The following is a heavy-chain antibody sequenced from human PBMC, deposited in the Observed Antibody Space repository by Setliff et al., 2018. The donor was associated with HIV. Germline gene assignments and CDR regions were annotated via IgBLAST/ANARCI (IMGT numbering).Heavy chain of an antibody. CDR2: IFYTGTT. CDR1: GVSISYYH. V-gene: IGHV4-59*01. J-gene: IGHJ3*02. D-gene: IGHD4-17*01. Sequence: PSETLSLTCTVSGVSISYYHWSWIRQPPGKGLEWIGYIFYTGTTKYNPSLKSRVSMSVDMSKNQLSLKLKSVTAADTAVYYCARDRPPSTVDMLGAFDRWGQGTKVTVSS. CDR3: ARDRPPSTVDMLGAFDR.